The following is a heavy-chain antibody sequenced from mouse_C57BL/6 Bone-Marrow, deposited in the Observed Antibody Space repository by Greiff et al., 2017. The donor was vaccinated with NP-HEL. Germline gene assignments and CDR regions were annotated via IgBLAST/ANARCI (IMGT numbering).Heavy chain of an antibody. CDR3: ARGPYGSSYWYFDV. V-gene: IGHV1-61*01. CDR1: GYTFTSYW. D-gene: IGHD1-1*01. J-gene: IGHJ1*03. CDR2: IYPSDSET. Sequence: QVQLQHPGAELVRPGSSVKLSCKASGYTFTSYWMDWVKQRPGQGLEWIGNIYPSDSETHYNQKFKDKATLTVDKSSSTAYMQLSSLTSEDSAVYYCARGPYGSSYWYFDVWGTGTTVTVSS.